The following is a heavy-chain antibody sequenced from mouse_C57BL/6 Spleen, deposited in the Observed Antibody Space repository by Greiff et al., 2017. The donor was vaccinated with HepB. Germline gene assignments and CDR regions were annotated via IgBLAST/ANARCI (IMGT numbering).Heavy chain of an antibody. Sequence: DVQLQESGGGLVKPGGSLKLSCAASGFTFSDYGMHWVRQAPEKGLEWVAYISSGSSTIYYADTVKGRFTISRDNAKNTLFLQMTSLRSEDTAMYYCARQGTTVVPYYAMDYWGQGTSVTVSS. V-gene: IGHV5-17*01. CDR1: GFTFSDYG. CDR2: ISSGSSTI. CDR3: ARQGTTVVPYYAMDY. J-gene: IGHJ4*01. D-gene: IGHD1-1*01.